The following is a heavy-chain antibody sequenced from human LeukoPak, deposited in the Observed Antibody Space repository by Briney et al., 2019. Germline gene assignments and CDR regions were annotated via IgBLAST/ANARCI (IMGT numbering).Heavy chain of an antibody. J-gene: IGHJ6*03. V-gene: IGHV1-69*13. CDR2: IIPIFGTA. D-gene: IGHD3-22*01. Sequence: SVKVSCKASGGTFSNYAISWVRQAPGQGLEWMGGIIPIFGTANYAQKFQGRVTITADESTSTAYVELSSLRSEDTAVYYCARGGISYYDSSGYYHPYYYYYYMDVWGKGTTVTVSS. CDR1: GGTFSNYA. CDR3: ARGGISYYDSSGYYHPYYYYYYMDV.